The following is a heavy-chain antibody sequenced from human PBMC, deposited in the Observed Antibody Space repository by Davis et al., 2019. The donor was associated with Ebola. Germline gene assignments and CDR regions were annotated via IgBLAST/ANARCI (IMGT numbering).Heavy chain of an antibody. V-gene: IGHV3-23*01. J-gene: IGHJ4*02. CDR2: ISGSGGST. Sequence: GESLKISCAASGLTFSSYAMSWVRQAPGKGLEWVSGISGSGGSTYYADSVKGRFTISRDNSKNTLYLQMNSLRAEDTAVYYCAKDRGGWQQYFDYWGQGTLVTVSS. CDR1: GLTFSSYA. CDR3: AKDRGGWQQYFDY. D-gene: IGHD5-24*01.